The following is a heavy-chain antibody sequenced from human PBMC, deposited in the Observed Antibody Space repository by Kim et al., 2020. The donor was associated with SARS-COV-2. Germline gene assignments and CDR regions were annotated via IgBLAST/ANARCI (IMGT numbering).Heavy chain of an antibody. Sequence: GGSLRLSCGASGFTFSDYTMTWVRQAPGMGLEWVSSISASGESTYSADSVKGRFTISRDNSKNTLYLQMTSLKVDDTAIYYCAKDMGSRGVGATPEYWG. D-gene: IGHD3-3*01. CDR2: ISASGEST. CDR3: AKDMGSRGVGATPEY. V-gene: IGHV3-23*01. J-gene: IGHJ4*01. CDR1: GFTFSDYT.